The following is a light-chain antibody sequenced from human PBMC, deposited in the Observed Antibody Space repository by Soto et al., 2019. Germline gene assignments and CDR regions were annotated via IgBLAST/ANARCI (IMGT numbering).Light chain of an antibody. CDR3: QQYCSSSWT. CDR1: QSVSSSY. V-gene: IGKV3-20*01. Sequence: EIVLTQSPGTLSLSPGERATLSCRASQSVSSSYLAWYQQKPGQAPRLLIYGTSSRATAIPDRFSGSGFGTDFTLNISRLEPEDFAVYYCQQYCSSSWTFGQGPKVEIK. J-gene: IGKJ1*01. CDR2: GTS.